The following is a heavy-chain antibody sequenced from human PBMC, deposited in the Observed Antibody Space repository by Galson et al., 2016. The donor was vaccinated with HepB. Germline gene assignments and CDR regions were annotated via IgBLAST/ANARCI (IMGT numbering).Heavy chain of an antibody. CDR3: ARGANRGRPFDY. D-gene: IGHD3-10*01. Sequence: SLRLSCAASGFTFSRFWMNWVRQAPGKGLEWVASIKEDGSKTSYVDSVKGRFTISRDNAKNSLFLQMNSLRVEDTAVYYCARGANRGRPFDYWGQGTLVTVSS. CDR1: GFTFSRFW. J-gene: IGHJ4*02. V-gene: IGHV3-7*03. CDR2: IKEDGSKT.